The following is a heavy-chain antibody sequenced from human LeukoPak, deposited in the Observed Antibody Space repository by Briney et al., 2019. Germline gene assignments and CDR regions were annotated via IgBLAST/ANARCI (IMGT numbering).Heavy chain of an antibody. CDR1: GFTVSSNY. J-gene: IGHJ4*02. D-gene: IGHD3-22*01. CDR3: ANVLYDSSGYDTPGRLRFDY. CDR2: IYSGGST. V-gene: IGHV3-53*05. Sequence: GGSLRLSCAASGFTVSSNYMSRVRQAPGKGLEWVSVIYSGGSTYYADSVKGRFTISRDNSKNTLYLQMNSLRSEDTAVYYCANVLYDSSGYDTPGRLRFDYWGQGTLVTVSS.